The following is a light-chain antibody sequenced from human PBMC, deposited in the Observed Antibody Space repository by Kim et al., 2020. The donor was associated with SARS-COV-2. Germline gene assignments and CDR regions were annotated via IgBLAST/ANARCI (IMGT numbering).Light chain of an antibody. CDR1: QSIRNY. J-gene: IGKJ2*01. CDR3: QQGHSPPYT. CDR2: AAS. Sequence: SASVGDRVTITCRASQSIRNYLDWYQHKPGKPPKVLIYAASTLQSGVPSRFSGSGSGTDFTLTISSLQPEDFATYYCQQGHSPPYTFGQGTKLEI. V-gene: IGKV1-39*01.